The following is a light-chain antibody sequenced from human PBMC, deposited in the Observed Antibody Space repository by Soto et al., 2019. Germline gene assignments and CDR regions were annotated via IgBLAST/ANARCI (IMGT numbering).Light chain of an antibody. CDR1: SSNIGAGYD. CDR3: QSYDISLSGVV. Sequence: QSVLTQPPSVSGAPGQRVTISCTGSSSNIGAGYDVHWYQQLPGTAPKLRIYRNSNRPSGVPDRFSGSKSGTSASLAITGLQAEDEADYYCQSYDISLSGVVFGGGTKLTVL. V-gene: IGLV1-40*01. J-gene: IGLJ2*01. CDR2: RNS.